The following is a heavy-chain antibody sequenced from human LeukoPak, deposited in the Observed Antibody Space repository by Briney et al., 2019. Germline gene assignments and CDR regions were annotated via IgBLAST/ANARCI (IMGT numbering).Heavy chain of an antibody. J-gene: IGHJ4*02. Sequence: GRSLRLSCVASGFTFSNYAMSWVRQAPGKGLEWVSGIVNSGGSTYYADSVRGRLTTSRDNSKKTVYLQMSRLRGDDTAIYYCAKDRAGYSYGMFDSWGQGTLVTVSS. D-gene: IGHD5-18*01. V-gene: IGHV3-23*01. CDR1: GFTFSNYA. CDR3: AKDRAGYSYGMFDS. CDR2: IVNSGGST.